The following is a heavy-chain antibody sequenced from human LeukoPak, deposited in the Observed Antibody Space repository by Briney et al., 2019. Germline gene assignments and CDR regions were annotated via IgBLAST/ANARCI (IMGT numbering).Heavy chain of an antibody. J-gene: IGHJ6*03. V-gene: IGHV4-39*07. D-gene: IGHD3-3*01. CDR3: ASILSGYYGPDYYYYYMDV. CDR1: GGSISSSTYY. CDR2: IYYSGST. Sequence: PSETLSLTCTVSGGSISSSTYYWGWIRQPPGKGLEWIGSIYYSGSTYYNPSLKSRVTISVDTSKNQFSLKLSSVTAADTAVYYCASILSGYYGPDYYYYYMDVWGKGTTVTISS.